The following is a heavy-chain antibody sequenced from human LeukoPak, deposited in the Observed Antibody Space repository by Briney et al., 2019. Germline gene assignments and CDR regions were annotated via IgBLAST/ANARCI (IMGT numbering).Heavy chain of an antibody. CDR2: ISPYNAKT. D-gene: IGHD6-13*01. CDR1: SYTFTSYG. CDR3: ARGPSSSFDGFDI. Sequence: ASVKVSCKASSYTFTSYGISWVRQAPGQGLEWMGWISPYNAKTNYAQKLQGRVTMTTDTSTTTANMELRSLRSDDTAVYYCARGPSSSFDGFDIWGQGTMVTVSS. J-gene: IGHJ3*02. V-gene: IGHV1-18*01.